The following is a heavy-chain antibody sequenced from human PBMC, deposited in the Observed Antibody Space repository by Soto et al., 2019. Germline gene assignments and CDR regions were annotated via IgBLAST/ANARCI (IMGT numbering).Heavy chain of an antibody. Sequence: QVQLVQSGAEVKKPGASVKVSCKASGYTFTSYGISWVRQAPGQGLEWMGWISAYNGNTNYAQKLQGRVTMTTDTTTSTAYIEQRSLRSDDTAVYYCARDQYAGSRGYYYYYYMDVWGKGTTVTVSS. CDR3: ARDQYAGSRGYYYYYYMDV. CDR2: ISAYNGNT. J-gene: IGHJ6*03. V-gene: IGHV1-18*01. CDR1: GYTFTSYG. D-gene: IGHD2-8*01.